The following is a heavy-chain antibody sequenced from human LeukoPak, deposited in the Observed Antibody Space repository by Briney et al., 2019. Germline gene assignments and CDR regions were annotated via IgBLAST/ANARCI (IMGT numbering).Heavy chain of an antibody. CDR3: ARDHCSSTSCYQREWYFDF. Sequence: ASVKVSCKASGYSFTGYYMHWVRQAPGQGLEWMGWINPNSGGTNYAQKVQGRVTMTRDTSISTAYMELSSLRSDDTAVYYCARDHCSSTSCYQREWYFDFWGQGTLVTVSS. D-gene: IGHD2-2*01. V-gene: IGHV1-2*02. CDR2: INPNSGGT. CDR1: GYSFTGYY. J-gene: IGHJ4*02.